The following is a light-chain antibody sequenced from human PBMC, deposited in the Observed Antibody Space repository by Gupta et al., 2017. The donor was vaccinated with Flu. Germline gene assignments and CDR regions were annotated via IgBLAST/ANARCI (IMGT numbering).Light chain of an antibody. CDR3: QQYYSYWS. Sequence: DIQMTQSPSTLSASVGDRVTITCRASQSISTWLAWYQQKPGKAPKLLIYKASSLESGFPSRFSGSGSGTEFTLTISSLQPDDFATYYCQQYYSYWSFGQGTKVEIK. CDR1: QSISTW. CDR2: KAS. J-gene: IGKJ1*01. V-gene: IGKV1-5*03.